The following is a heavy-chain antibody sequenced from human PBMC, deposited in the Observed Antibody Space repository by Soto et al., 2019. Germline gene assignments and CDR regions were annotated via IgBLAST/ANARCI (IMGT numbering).Heavy chain of an antibody. CDR1: GFTFNSYD. D-gene: IGHD1-26*01. CDR2: ISGSGGKT. V-gene: IGHV3-23*01. J-gene: IGHJ6*03. Sequence: EVHLLESGGGLVQPGGSLRLSCAASGFTFNSYDMIWVRQAPGKGLEWVSAISGSGGKTHTGDSVQGRFTISRDNAKNTVYLQMDSLRAEDTAVYYCARLPAFRWDFHYMDVWGKGPTVTVSS. CDR3: ARLPAFRWDFHYMDV.